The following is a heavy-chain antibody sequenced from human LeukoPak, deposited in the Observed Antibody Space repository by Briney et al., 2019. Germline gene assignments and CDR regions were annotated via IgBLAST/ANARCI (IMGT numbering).Heavy chain of an antibody. CDR3: ARDFGNSDTYYYYYGMDV. D-gene: IGHD4-23*01. CDR1: GFTFSSYS. CDR2: ISSSSSTI. J-gene: IGHJ6*02. V-gene: IGHV3-48*01. Sequence: PGGSLRLSCAASGFTFSSYSMNWVRQAPGKGLEWVSYISSSSSTIYYADSVKGRFTISRDDSKNTLYLQMNSLRAEDTAVYYCARDFGNSDTYYYYYGMDVWGQGTTVTVSS.